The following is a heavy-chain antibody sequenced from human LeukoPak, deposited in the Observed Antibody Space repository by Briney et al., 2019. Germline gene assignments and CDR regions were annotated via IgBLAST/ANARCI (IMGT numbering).Heavy chain of an antibody. CDR1: GYAFTSYG. J-gene: IGHJ6*03. CDR2: ISAYNGNT. V-gene: IGHV1-18*01. Sequence: GASVKVSCKASGYAFTSYGISWVRQAPGQGLEWMGWISAYNGNTNYAQKLQGRVTMTTDTSTSTAYMELRSLRSDDTAVYYCARDFWERYFDWLSLTSINYYYYYMDVWGKGTTVTVSS. CDR3: ARDFWERYFDWLSLTSINYYYYYMDV. D-gene: IGHD3-9*01.